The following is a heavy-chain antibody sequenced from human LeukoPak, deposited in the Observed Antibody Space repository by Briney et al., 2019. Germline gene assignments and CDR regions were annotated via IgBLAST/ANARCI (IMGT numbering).Heavy chain of an antibody. CDR3: ARDIGVGGTVGIPDY. CDR2: ISNDGNNN. Sequence: PGGSLRLSCAASGFTFSSYAMHWVRQAPGKGLECVAAISNDGNNNHHRDSVKGRFTISRDNSKNTLYLQMSSLRTEDSAVYFCARDIGVGGTVGIPDYWGQGTLVTVSS. V-gene: IGHV3-30-3*01. J-gene: IGHJ4*02. CDR1: GFTFSSYA. D-gene: IGHD6-19*01.